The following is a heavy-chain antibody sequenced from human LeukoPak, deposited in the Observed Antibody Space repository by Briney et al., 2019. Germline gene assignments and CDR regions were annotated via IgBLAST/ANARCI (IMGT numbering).Heavy chain of an antibody. CDR1: GFSVSSNY. D-gene: IGHD5-12*01. CDR2: IYSGGST. Sequence: GGSLRLSCAASGFSVSSNYMSWVRQAPGKGLEWVSVIYSGGSTYYADSVKGRFTISRDNSKNTLYLQMNSLRAEDTAVYYCASSGYSGYDPDYYYYGMDVWGQGTTVTVSS. V-gene: IGHV3-66*01. CDR3: ASSGYSGYDPDYYYYGMDV. J-gene: IGHJ6*02.